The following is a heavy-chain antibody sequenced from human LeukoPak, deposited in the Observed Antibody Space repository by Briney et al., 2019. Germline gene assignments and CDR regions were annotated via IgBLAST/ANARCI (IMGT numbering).Heavy chain of an antibody. CDR1: GFTFSSYA. CDR2: MSGSGGST. Sequence: PGGSLRLSCAASGFTFSSYAMSWVRQAPGKGLEWVSAMSGSGGSTYYADSVKGRFTISRENSKNTLYLQMNSLRAEDTAVYYCAKGETVEMATMGGDYWGQGTLVTVSS. D-gene: IGHD5-24*01. J-gene: IGHJ4*02. V-gene: IGHV3-23*01. CDR3: AKGETVEMATMGGDY.